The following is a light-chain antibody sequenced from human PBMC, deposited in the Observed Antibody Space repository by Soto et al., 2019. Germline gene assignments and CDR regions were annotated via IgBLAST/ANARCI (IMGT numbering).Light chain of an antibody. J-gene: IGKJ2*01. CDR3: QQYNDWPPRYT. CDR1: QSVSSN. Sequence: EILMTQSPATLPVSPGERATLSCRASQSVSSNLAWYQQKPGQAPRLLIYGASTRATGVPARFSGSGSGTEFTLTISSLQSEDFAVYYCQQYNDWPPRYTFGQGTKLEI. V-gene: IGKV3-15*01. CDR2: GAS.